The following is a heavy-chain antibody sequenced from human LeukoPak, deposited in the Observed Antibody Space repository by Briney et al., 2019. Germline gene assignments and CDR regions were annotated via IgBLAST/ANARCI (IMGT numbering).Heavy chain of an antibody. CDR1: GFTFSSYA. CDR3: AKDGLANIAAAGYFQH. Sequence: PGGSLRLSCAASGFTFSSYATSWVRQAPGKGLEWVSAISGSGGSTYYADSVKGRFTISRDNSKNTLYLQMNSLRAEDTAVYYCAKDGLANIAAAGYFQHWGQGTLVTVSS. CDR2: ISGSGGST. V-gene: IGHV3-23*01. J-gene: IGHJ1*01. D-gene: IGHD6-13*01.